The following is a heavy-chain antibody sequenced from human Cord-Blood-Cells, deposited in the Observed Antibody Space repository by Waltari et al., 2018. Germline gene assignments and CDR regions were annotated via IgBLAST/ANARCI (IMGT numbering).Heavy chain of an antibody. CDR3: ARGLELFYVYFDY. CDR1: GYSFTSYW. Sequence: EVQLVQSGAEVKKPGESLKISCKGSGYSFTSYWIGWVRQMPGKGLEWMGIICPGYSDTRYSPSVQGQVTISADKSISTAYLQWSSLKASDTAMYYCARGLELFYVYFDYWGQGTLVTVSS. CDR2: ICPGYSDT. V-gene: IGHV5-51*01. J-gene: IGHJ4*02. D-gene: IGHD1-7*01.